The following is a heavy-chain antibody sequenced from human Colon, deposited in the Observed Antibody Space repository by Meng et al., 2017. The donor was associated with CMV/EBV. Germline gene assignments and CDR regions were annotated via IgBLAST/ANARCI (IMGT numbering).Heavy chain of an antibody. D-gene: IGHD6-19*01. CDR2: ISYSGTT. CDR1: PGSVLRGSSS. V-gene: IGHV4-61*01. Sequence: LSPGSVLRGSSSWPLLRPPPGKGLELIGYISYSGTTNSHPSLKSRLTIDVDTSRNQFSLKLTSVSAADTAMYYCARETSGWSTGIDYWGQGTLVTVSS. CDR3: ARETSGWSTGIDY. J-gene: IGHJ4*02.